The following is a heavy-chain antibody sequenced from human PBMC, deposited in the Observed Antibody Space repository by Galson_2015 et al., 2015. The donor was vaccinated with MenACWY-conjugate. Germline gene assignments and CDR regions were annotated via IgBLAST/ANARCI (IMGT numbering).Heavy chain of an antibody. Sequence: SVKVSCKASGYTFTSYAMNWVRQAPGQGLEWMGWINTNTGNPTYAQGFTGRFVFSLDTSVSTAYLQISSLKTADTAVYYCARSTQWELTHGDFWGQGTLVTVSS. CDR2: INTNTGNP. CDR3: ARSTQWELTHGDF. D-gene: IGHD1-26*01. J-gene: IGHJ4*02. CDR1: GYTFTSYA. V-gene: IGHV7-4-1*02.